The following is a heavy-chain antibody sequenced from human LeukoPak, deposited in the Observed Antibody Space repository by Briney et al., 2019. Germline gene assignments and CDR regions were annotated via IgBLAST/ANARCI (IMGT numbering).Heavy chain of an antibody. CDR3: ARVRGDYYILTGYYYYYMDV. Sequence: SETLSLTCTVSGGSISSHYWSWIRQPLGKGLEWIGYIYYSGSTNYNPSLKSRVTISVDTSKNQFSLKLSSVTAADTAVYYCARVRGDYYILTGYYYYYMDVWGKGTTVTVSS. CDR1: GGSISSHY. CDR2: IYYSGST. D-gene: IGHD3-9*01. V-gene: IGHV4-59*11. J-gene: IGHJ6*03.